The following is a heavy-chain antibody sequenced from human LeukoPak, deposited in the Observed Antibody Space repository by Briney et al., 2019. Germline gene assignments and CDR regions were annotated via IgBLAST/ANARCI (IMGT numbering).Heavy chain of an antibody. CDR1: GFTFSSYA. J-gene: IGHJ4*02. D-gene: IGHD3-10*01. Sequence: GGSLRLSCAASGFTFSSYAMHWVRQAPGKGLEWVAVISYDGSNKYYADSVKGRFTISRDNSKNTLYLQMNSLRAEDTAVYYCAREPYYGSGSYYFDYWGQGTLVTVSS. CDR2: ISYDGSNK. V-gene: IGHV3-30*04. CDR3: AREPYYGSGSYYFDY.